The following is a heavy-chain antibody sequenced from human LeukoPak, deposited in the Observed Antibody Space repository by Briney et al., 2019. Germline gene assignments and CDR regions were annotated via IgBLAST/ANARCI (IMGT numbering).Heavy chain of an antibody. CDR1: GYSISSGHY. CDR2: VYHLGSA. D-gene: IGHD3-22*01. CDR3: ANIYYYDSTGYYLPY. Sequence: PSETLSLTCTVSGYSISSGHYWGWIRQPPGKGLEWIGSVYHLGSAYYNPPLKSHVTISVDTSKNQFSLKLSSVTAADTAVYYCANIYYYDSTGYYLPYWGQGTLVTVSS. V-gene: IGHV4-38-2*02. J-gene: IGHJ4*02.